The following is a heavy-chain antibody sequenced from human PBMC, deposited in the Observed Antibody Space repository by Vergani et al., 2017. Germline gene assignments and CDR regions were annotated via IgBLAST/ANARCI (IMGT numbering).Heavy chain of an antibody. J-gene: IGHJ3*02. V-gene: IGHV3-23*04. Sequence: EVQLVESGGGLVKPGGSLRLSCAASGITFNNAWMNWVRQTPGKGLEWVSTLSASDRRTHYADSVKGRFTISRDISKNTLFLHMNSLRPEDTAVYYCAKVGRSEVAGTFGAFDIWGQGTMVTVSS. CDR2: LSASDRRT. CDR3: AKVGRSEVAGTFGAFDI. CDR1: GITFNNAW. D-gene: IGHD6-19*01.